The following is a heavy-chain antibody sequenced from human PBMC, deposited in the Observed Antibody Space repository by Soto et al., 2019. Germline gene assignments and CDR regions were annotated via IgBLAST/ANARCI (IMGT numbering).Heavy chain of an antibody. CDR2: IYYSGST. CDR3: ARSISIAVAGTNSAFDI. D-gene: IGHD6-19*01. Sequence: QVQLQESGPGLVKPSQTLSLTCTVSGGSISSGGYYWSWIRQHPGKGLEWIGYIYYSGSTYYNPSVKSRVTISVDTSKNQFSLKLSSVTAADTAVYYCARSISIAVAGTNSAFDIWGQGTMVTVSS. J-gene: IGHJ3*02. CDR1: GGSISSGGYY. V-gene: IGHV4-31*03.